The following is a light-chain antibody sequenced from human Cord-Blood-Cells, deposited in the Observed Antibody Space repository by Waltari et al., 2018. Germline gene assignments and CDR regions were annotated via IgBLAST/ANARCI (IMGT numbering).Light chain of an antibody. V-gene: IGLV1-40*01. CDR3: QSYDSSLSGYV. Sequence: QSVLTQPPSVSGAPGQRVTISCTGSSPNIGAGYDVHWYQQLPGTAPKLLLYGNRNRPSGRPDRFSGSKSGTSASLAITGLQAEDEADYYCQSYDSSLSGYVFGTGTKVTVL. CDR2: GNR. J-gene: IGLJ1*01. CDR1: SPNIGAGYD.